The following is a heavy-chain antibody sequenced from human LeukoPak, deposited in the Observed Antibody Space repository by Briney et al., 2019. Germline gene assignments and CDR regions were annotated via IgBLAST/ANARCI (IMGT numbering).Heavy chain of an antibody. D-gene: IGHD6-19*01. CDR3: ARGSKYSSGWYDY. V-gene: IGHV4-59*12. Sequence: SETLSLTCTVSGGSISSYYWSWIRQPPGKGLEWIGYIYYSGSTNYNPSLKSRATVSVDTSKNQFSLKLTSVTAADTAVYYCARGSKYSSGWYDYWGQGTLVTVSS. CDR1: GGSISSYY. J-gene: IGHJ4*02. CDR2: IYYSGST.